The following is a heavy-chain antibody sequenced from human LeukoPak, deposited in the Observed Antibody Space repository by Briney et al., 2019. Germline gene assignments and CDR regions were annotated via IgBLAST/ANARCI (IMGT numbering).Heavy chain of an antibody. CDR3: ARDLIRHDTSGYTNFGF. V-gene: IGHV1-18*01. Sequence: ASVKVSCKTSGYTFTTYGISWVRPAPGQGLEGLEWISIYNDNRNYAEKFQGRVTMTTDTSTTTAYLELRSLRSDDTAVYYCARDLIRHDTSGYTNFGFWGQGTLVTVSS. J-gene: IGHJ4*02. D-gene: IGHD3-22*01. CDR1: GYTFTTYG. CDR2: ISIYNDNR.